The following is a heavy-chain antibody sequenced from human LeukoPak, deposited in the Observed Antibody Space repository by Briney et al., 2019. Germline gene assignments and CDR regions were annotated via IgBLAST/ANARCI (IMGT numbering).Heavy chain of an antibody. Sequence: ASVKVSCKASGYTFTGYYMHWVRQAPGQGFEWMGWINPNSGGTNYAQKFQGWVTMTRDTSISTAYMELSRLRSDDTAVYYCARGGSSGGYLPNYFDYWGQGTLVTVSS. D-gene: IGHD2-15*01. CDR3: ARGGSSGGYLPNYFDY. V-gene: IGHV1-2*04. J-gene: IGHJ4*02. CDR2: INPNSGGT. CDR1: GYTFTGYY.